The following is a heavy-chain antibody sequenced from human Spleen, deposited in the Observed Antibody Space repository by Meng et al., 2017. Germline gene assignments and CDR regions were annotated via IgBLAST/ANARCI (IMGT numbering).Heavy chain of an antibody. CDR1: GFTFSAYT. CDR3: ARDAIVVVTATRPNAFDI. J-gene: IGHJ3*02. Sequence: GASLRLSCAASGFTFSAYTMSLVRQALGKGLEWVASISSNSYYIYSAGSVKGRFTISRDNAKNSLYLQMDSLRAEDTAVYYCARDAIVVVTATRPNAFDIWGQGTMVTVSS. V-gene: IGHV3-21*06. CDR2: ISSNSYYI. D-gene: IGHD2-21*02.